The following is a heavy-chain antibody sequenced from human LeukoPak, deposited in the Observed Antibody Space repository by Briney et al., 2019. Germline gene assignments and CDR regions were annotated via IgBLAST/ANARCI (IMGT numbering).Heavy chain of an antibody. J-gene: IGHJ5*02. CDR3: VRFALSSSLDH. V-gene: IGHV5-51*01. CDR2: IYPGYSDA. CDR1: GYRLTNNW. Sequence: GESLKISCKICGYRLTNNWIGWVRQVPGKGLEWMGLIYPGYSDAKYSPSFQGQVTLSVDTSISTAYLQLGGLRASDTAIYYCVRFALSSSLDHWGQGTLVTVSS. D-gene: IGHD6-13*01.